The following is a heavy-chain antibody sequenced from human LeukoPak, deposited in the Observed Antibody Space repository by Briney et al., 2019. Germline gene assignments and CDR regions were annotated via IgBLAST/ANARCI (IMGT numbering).Heavy chain of an antibody. CDR2: IYYSGST. CDR1: SGSISSSIYY. V-gene: IGHV4-39*01. Sequence: SETLSLTCTVSSGSISSSIYYWGWIRQPPGKGLEWIGSIYYSGSTYYNPSLKSRVTISVDTSKNQFSLKLSSVTAADTAVYYCARRYCSGGSCYSDNWFDPWGQGTLVTVSS. J-gene: IGHJ5*02. D-gene: IGHD2-15*01. CDR3: ARRYCSGGSCYSDNWFDP.